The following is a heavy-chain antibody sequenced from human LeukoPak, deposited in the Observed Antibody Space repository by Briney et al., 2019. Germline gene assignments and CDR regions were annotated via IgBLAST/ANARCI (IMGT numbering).Heavy chain of an antibody. V-gene: IGHV1-69*13. Sequence: SVKVSCKASGGTFSSYAISWVRQAPGQGLEWMGGIIPIFGTANCAQKFQGRVTITADESTSTAYMELSSLRSEDTAVYYCASCGGSYHYFDYWGQGTLVTVSS. CDR2: IIPIFGTA. J-gene: IGHJ4*02. D-gene: IGHD1-26*01. CDR3: ASCGGSYHYFDY. CDR1: GGTFSSYA.